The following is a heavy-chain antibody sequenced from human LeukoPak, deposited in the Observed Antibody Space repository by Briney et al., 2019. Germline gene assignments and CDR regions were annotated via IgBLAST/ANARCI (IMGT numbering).Heavy chain of an antibody. CDR3: VIDESAVTTGDFTFAY. D-gene: IGHD4-17*01. CDR2: ISSSSSYI. J-gene: IGHJ4*02. V-gene: IGHV3-21*01. Sequence: GGSLRLSCAASGFTFSSYSMNWVRQAPGKGLEWVSSISSSSSYIYYADSVKGRFTISRDNAKKSLYLQMNSLRADDTAVYYFVIDESAVTTGDFTFAYWGQGTLVTVSS. CDR1: GFTFSSYS.